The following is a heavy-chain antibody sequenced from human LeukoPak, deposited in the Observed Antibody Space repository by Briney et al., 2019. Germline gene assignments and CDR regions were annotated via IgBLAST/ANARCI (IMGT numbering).Heavy chain of an antibody. J-gene: IGHJ4*02. V-gene: IGHV4-34*01. CDR1: GGSFSGYY. CDR2: INHSGST. Sequence: SETLSLTCAVYGGSFSGYYWSWIRQPPGKGLEWIGEINHSGSTNYNPSLKSRVTISVDTSKNQFSLKLSSVTAADTAVYYCAMIQPWPYYFDYWGQGTLVTVSS. CDR3: AMIQPWPYYFDY. D-gene: IGHD5-18*01.